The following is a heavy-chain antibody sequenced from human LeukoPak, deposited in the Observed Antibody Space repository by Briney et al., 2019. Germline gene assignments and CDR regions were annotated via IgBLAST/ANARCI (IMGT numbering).Heavy chain of an antibody. CDR2: NSGSGGST. J-gene: IGHJ4*02. V-gene: IGHV3-23*01. CDR3: AKVHETSGYLRAFDY. Sequence: PGGSLRLSCAASGFTFSSYAMSWVRQAPGEGLEWVSVNSGSGGSTDYADSVKGRFTISRDNSKNTLYLQMNSLRAEDSAVYYCAKVHETSGYLRAFDYWGQGTLVTVSS. D-gene: IGHD3-22*01. CDR1: GFTFSSYA.